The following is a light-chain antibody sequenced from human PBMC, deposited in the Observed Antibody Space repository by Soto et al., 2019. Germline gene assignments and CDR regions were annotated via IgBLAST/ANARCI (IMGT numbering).Light chain of an antibody. J-gene: IGLJ3*02. CDR2: EGS. Sequence: QSALTQPASVSGSPGQSITISCTGTSSDVGSYNLVSWYQQHPGKAPKLMIYEGSKRPSGVSNRFSGSKSGNTAPLTISGLQAEDGADYYCCSYTSSSTRVFGGGTKLPVL. V-gene: IGLV2-14*02. CDR3: CSYTSSSTRV. CDR1: SSDVGSYNL.